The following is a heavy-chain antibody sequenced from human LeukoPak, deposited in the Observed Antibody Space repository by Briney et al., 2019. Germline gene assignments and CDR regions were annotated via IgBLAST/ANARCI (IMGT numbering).Heavy chain of an antibody. V-gene: IGHV4-34*01. CDR1: GFTFSSYG. CDR2: INHSGST. D-gene: IGHD5-18*01. J-gene: IGHJ4*02. CDR3: ARGAAMVTLPFDY. Sequence: GSLRLSCAASGFTFSSYGMHWIRQPPGKGLEWIGEINHSGSTNYNPSLKSRATISVDTSKNQFSLKLSSVTAADTAVYYCARGAAMVTLPFDYWGQGTLVTVSS.